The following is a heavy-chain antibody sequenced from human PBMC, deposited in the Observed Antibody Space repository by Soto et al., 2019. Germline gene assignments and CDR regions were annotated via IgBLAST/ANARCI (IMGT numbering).Heavy chain of an antibody. D-gene: IGHD1-7*01. CDR1: GFTFSSYG. CDR2: IWYDGSNK. V-gene: IGHV3-33*01. Sequence: GGSLRLSCAASGFTFSSYGMHWVRQAPGKGLEWVAVIWYDGSNKYYADSVKGRFTISRDNSKNTLYLQMNSLRAEDTAVYYCARDETGTTFKGFDYWGQGTLVTVSS. CDR3: ARDETGTTFKGFDY. J-gene: IGHJ4*02.